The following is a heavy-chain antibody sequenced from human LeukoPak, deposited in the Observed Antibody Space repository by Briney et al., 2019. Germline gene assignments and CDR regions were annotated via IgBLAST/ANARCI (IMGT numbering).Heavy chain of an antibody. Sequence: GATVKISCKVSGYTFNSYFIHWVQQAPGKGLEWMGLIDPEDGETIYAKNFQGRVTIAADTSTDTAYLELTSLRSHDTAVYYCATFPRGPRNCWGQGTLVTVSS. CDR3: ATFPRGPRNC. V-gene: IGHV1-69-2*01. CDR2: IDPEDGET. D-gene: IGHD1-14*01. J-gene: IGHJ4*02. CDR1: GYTFNSYF.